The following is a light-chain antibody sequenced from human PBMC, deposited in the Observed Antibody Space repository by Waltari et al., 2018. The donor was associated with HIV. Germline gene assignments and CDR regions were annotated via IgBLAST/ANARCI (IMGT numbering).Light chain of an antibody. V-gene: IGKV3-15*01. CDR3: QQYHNWPLT. CDR1: QSVSSN. CDR2: GAS. Sequence: EIVMTQSPATLSASPGERATLPCRASQSVSSNLAWYQQKPGQAPRLLIHGASTRAPGFPARFSASWSGTEFTLTISSLQSEDFAVYYCQQYHNWPLTFGGGTKVEIK. J-gene: IGKJ4*01.